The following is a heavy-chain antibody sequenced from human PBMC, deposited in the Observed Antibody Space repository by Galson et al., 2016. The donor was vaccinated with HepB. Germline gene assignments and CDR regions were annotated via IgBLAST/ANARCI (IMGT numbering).Heavy chain of an antibody. CDR3: ARDEGAGEYFDY. Sequence: TLSLTCSVSGGSISSGGYYWSWIRQHPGNGLEWIGYIYYSGSTYYNPSLKSRVTISVDTSKNQFSLKLSSGTAADTAVYYCARDEGAGEYFDYWGQGTLVTVSS. D-gene: IGHD7-27*01. V-gene: IGHV4-31*03. CDR1: GGSISSGGYY. J-gene: IGHJ4*02. CDR2: IYYSGST.